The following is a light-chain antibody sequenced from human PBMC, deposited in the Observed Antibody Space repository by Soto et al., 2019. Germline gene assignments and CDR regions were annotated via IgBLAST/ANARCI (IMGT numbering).Light chain of an antibody. CDR3: QQSYSVPLT. CDR1: QSVRSY. CDR2: GAC. Sequence: DIQLTQSPSSLSASVGDRVTITCRASQSVRSYLNWYHQKPGKAPKLLICGACSLQSGVSSRFSGSGSGTDFTLTISSLQPEDFATYYCQQSYSVPLTFGGGTKVEMK. J-gene: IGKJ4*01. V-gene: IGKV1-39*01.